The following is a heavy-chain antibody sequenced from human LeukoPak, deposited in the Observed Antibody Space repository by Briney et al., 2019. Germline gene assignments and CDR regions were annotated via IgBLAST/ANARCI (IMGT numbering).Heavy chain of an antibody. CDR1: GFTFSSSA. Sequence: PGGSLRLSCAASGFTFSSSAMNWVRQTPGKGLEWVSVISGSGGSTYYADSVKGRFTISRDSSQNTLYLQMNSLRAEDTAVYYCAKASELGRGYFDYWGQGTLVTVSS. V-gene: IGHV3-23*01. D-gene: IGHD7-27*01. CDR3: AKASELGRGYFDY. J-gene: IGHJ4*02. CDR2: ISGSGGST.